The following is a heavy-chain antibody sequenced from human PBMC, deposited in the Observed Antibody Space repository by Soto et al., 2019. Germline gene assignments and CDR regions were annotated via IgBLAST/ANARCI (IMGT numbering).Heavy chain of an antibody. V-gene: IGHV4-31*03. Sequence: PSQTPSLPCTVSGGSLISGGYYWSWIRQHPGKGLEWIGYTYYSGSTYYNPSLKSRVTISVDQSKNQYSLQLSSVTAEETAVYYCARVPRSGGNSWPYFDCWGRGNLVTVSS. CDR3: ARVPRSGGNSWPYFDC. CDR2: TYYSGST. CDR1: GGSLISGGYY. J-gene: IGHJ4*02. D-gene: IGHD2-21*02.